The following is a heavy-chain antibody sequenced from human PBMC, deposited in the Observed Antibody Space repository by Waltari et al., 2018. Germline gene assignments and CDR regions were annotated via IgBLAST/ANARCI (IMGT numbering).Heavy chain of an antibody. CDR2: ISSSSSYI. V-gene: IGHV3-21*01. D-gene: IGHD2-15*01. CDR3: ARDEVAAVSGY. Sequence: VQLVESGGGLVKPGGSLRLSCAAPGFTFSSYSMHWVRQAPGKGLEWVSSISSSSSYIYYADSVKGRFTISRDNAKNSLYLQMNSLRAEDTAVYYCARDEVAAVSGYWGQGTLVTVSS. CDR1: GFTFSSYS. J-gene: IGHJ4*02.